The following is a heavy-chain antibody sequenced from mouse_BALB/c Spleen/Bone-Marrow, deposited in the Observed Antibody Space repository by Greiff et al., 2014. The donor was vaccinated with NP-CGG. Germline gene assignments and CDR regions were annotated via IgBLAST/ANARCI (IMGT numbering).Heavy chain of an antibody. CDR1: GFSLTSYG. V-gene: IGHV2-9*02. CDR3: ASYGNYFDY. Sequence: QVQLQQSGPGLVAPSQSLSITCTVSGFSLTSYGVHWVRQPPGKGLEWLGVIWAGGSTNYNSALMSRLSISKDNSKSQVLLKMNSLQTDDTAMYYCASYGNYFDYWGQGTTLTVSS. CDR2: IWAGGST. J-gene: IGHJ2*01. D-gene: IGHD2-1*01.